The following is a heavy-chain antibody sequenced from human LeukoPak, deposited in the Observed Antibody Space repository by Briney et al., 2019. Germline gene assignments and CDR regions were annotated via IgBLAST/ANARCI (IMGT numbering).Heavy chain of an antibody. V-gene: IGHV4-61*10. Sequence: SETLSLTCTVSNGSISSDTYFWSWIRQPAGKGLEWIGRMSSSGISTYSPSLKSRVTISVDTSKNQFSLKLSSVTAADTAVYYCARNLKWELGKTWFDPWGQGTLVTVSS. CDR1: NGSISSDTYF. CDR2: MSSSGIS. CDR3: ARNLKWELGKTWFDP. D-gene: IGHD1-26*01. J-gene: IGHJ5*02.